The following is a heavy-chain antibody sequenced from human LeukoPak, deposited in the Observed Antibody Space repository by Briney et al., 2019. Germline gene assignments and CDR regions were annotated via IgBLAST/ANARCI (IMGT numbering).Heavy chain of an antibody. CDR2: IYAGGSA. Sequence: PGGSLRLPCAASGFTVRSTYMSWVRQAPGKGLEWVSIIYAGGSAYYADSVKGRFTISRDNSKNTLYLQINSLRVEDTAVYYCATGRWLRLFDYWGQGTLVTVSS. J-gene: IGHJ4*02. V-gene: IGHV3-66*01. CDR1: GFTVRSTY. D-gene: IGHD5-24*01. CDR3: ATGRWLRLFDY.